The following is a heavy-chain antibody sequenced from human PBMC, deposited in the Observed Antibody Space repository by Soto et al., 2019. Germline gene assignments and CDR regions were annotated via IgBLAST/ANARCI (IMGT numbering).Heavy chain of an antibody. Sequence: GGTLRLPCLASGITLTNAWMGWVRQAPGKGPEWVGRIRSKADGGTTDYAAPGKGRCTISRDDSKNTLYLQMNSLKTEETAVYVFTTVSRTSDFLEYWGQGFLVIFSS. CDR2: IRSKADGGTT. CDR1: GITLTNAW. CDR3: TTVSRTSDFLEY. J-gene: IGHJ4*02. V-gene: IGHV3-15*05. D-gene: IGHD2-2*01.